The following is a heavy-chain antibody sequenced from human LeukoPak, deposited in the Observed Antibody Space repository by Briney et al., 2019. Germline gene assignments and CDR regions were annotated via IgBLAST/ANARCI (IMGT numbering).Heavy chain of an antibody. CDR2: INSDGSST. D-gene: IGHD6-13*01. CDR3: GRGGKVEQLVLAR. J-gene: IGHJ4*02. Sequence: GGSLRLSCAASGFTFSSYWMHWVRQAPGKGLVWVSHINSDGSSTRYADSVKGRFTISGDNAKNTLYLQMNRLRAEDTAVYYCGRGGKVEQLVLARWGQGSLVTVSS. CDR1: GFTFSSYW. V-gene: IGHV3-74*01.